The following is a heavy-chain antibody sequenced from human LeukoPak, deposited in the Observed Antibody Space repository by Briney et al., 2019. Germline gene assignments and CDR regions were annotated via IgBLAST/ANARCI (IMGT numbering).Heavy chain of an antibody. V-gene: IGHV3-33*01. CDR1: GFTFSSYG. Sequence: GGSLRLSCAASGFTFSSYGMHWVRQAPGKGLEWVAVIWYDGSNKYYADSVKGRFTISRDNSKNTLYLQMNSLRAEDTAVYYCAREGSGSVTTSRYFDYWGQGTLVTVSS. J-gene: IGHJ4*02. CDR3: AREGSGSVTTSRYFDY. CDR2: IWYDGSNK. D-gene: IGHD4-17*01.